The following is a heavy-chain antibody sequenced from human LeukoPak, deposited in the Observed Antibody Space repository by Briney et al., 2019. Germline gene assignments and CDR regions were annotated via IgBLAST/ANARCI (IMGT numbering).Heavy chain of an antibody. CDR1: GGSISSYY. D-gene: IGHD3-22*01. CDR3: AGISSYYYDNPSLRYFQH. V-gene: IGHV4-4*07. CDR2: IYTSGST. Sequence: SETLSLTCTVSGGSISSYYWGWIRQPAGKGLEWIGRIYTSGSTNYNPSLKSRVTMSVDTSKNQFSLKLSSVTAADTAVYYCAGISSYYYDNPSLRYFQHWGQGTLVTVSS. J-gene: IGHJ1*01.